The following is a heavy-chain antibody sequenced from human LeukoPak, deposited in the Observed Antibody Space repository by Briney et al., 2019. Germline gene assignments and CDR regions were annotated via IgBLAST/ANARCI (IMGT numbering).Heavy chain of an antibody. CDR3: ARDPLAYDSSGYPPFVDY. V-gene: IGHV3-21*01. Sequence: GGSLRLSCAASGFTFSSYSMNWVRQAPGKRLEWVSSISSSSSYIYYADSVKGRLTISRDNAKNSLYLQMNSLRAEDTAVYYCARDPLAYDSSGYPPFVDYWGQGTLVTVSS. J-gene: IGHJ4*02. CDR1: GFTFSSYS. D-gene: IGHD3-22*01. CDR2: ISSSSSYI.